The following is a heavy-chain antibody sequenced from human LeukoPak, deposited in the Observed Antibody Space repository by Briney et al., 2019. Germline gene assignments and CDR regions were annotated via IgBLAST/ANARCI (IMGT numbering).Heavy chain of an antibody. CDR3: ARDSGTTGEVKLDP. J-gene: IGHJ5*02. CDR1: GGSIRSY. D-gene: IGHD3-10*01. Sequence: PSETLSLTCTVSGGSIRSYWSWIRQPAGKGLEWIGRIYGSGSTDYNPSLKSRVTMSIDTSKNQFSLNLISVTAADTAVYYCARDSGTTGEVKLDPWGQGTLVTVSS. CDR2: IYGSGST. V-gene: IGHV4-4*07.